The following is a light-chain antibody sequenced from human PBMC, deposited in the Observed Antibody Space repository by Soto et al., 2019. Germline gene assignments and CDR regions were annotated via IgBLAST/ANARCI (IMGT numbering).Light chain of an antibody. CDR2: GAS. V-gene: IGKV3D-20*01. CDR3: QQYASSPLT. Sequence: EIVLTQSPATLSLSPGERATLSCGASQSVGRDYLAWYQQKPGLAPRLLIHGASIRATGIPDRFSGSGSGTDITLIINRLEPEDFAVYFCQQYASSPLTFGGGTEVEIK. CDR1: QSVGRDY. J-gene: IGKJ4*01.